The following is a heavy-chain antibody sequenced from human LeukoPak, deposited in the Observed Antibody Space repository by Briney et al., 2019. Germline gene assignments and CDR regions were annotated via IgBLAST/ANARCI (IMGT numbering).Heavy chain of an antibody. D-gene: IGHD6-19*01. J-gene: IGHJ4*02. Sequence: GGSLRLSCAASGCTFSSYAMSWFRQAPGKGLAWVSGFSGDGSKSYADSVKGRFTISRDISRNTLYLQMNSLRAEDTAVYYCASRQDLGWYYDNWGQGTLVTVSS. CDR2: FSGDGSK. CDR3: ASRQDLGWYYDN. V-gene: IGHV3-23*01. CDR1: GCTFSSYA.